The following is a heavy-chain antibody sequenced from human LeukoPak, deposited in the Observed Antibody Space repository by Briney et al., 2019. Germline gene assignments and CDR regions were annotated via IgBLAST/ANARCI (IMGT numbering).Heavy chain of an antibody. V-gene: IGHV1-69*13. J-gene: IGHJ1*01. D-gene: IGHD3-10*01. Sequence: SVKVSCKASGGTVSSYAISWVRQAPGQGLEWMGGIIPIFGTANYAQKFQGRVTITADESTSTAYMELSSLRSADTAVYYCAGFDYYGSRGYFQHWGQGTLVTVSS. CDR1: GGTVSSYA. CDR3: AGFDYYGSRGYFQH. CDR2: IIPIFGTA.